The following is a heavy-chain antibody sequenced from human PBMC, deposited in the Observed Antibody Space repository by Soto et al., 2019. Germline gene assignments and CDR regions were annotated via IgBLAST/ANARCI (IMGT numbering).Heavy chain of an antibody. CDR2: IDWDDDK. Sequence: PTLVNPTQTLTLTCTFSGFSLSSKGMRVSWIRQPPGKALEWLARIDWDDDKFYSPSLRTRLAISKGTSKNQVVLTMTNVDPMDTATYYCARTPGGFTVATYFFDYWGQGTLVTVSS. CDR1: GFSLSSKGMR. V-gene: IGHV2-70*04. J-gene: IGHJ4*02. D-gene: IGHD3-16*01. CDR3: ARTPGGFTVATYFFDY.